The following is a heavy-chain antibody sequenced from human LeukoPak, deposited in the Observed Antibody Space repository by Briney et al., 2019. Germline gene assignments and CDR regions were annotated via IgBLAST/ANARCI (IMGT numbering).Heavy chain of an antibody. V-gene: IGHV3-30*03. J-gene: IGHJ5*01. D-gene: IGHD6-6*01. Sequence: GRSLRLSCAGSGFTFRTFGMNWVRRAPGKGLEWVAVISSDGSNRFYADSVKGRFTVSRDNSKNTLYLQMNSLRVEDTAVYYCARDNDTDYSSSPGWFDSWGQGTLVTVSS. CDR2: ISSDGSNR. CDR1: GFTFRTFG. CDR3: ARDNDTDYSSSPGWFDS.